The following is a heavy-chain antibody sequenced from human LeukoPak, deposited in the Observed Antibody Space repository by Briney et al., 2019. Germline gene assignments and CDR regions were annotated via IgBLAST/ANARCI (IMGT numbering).Heavy chain of an antibody. CDR2: ISGSGGST. J-gene: IGHJ6*02. CDR3: AKSVAIYFYYGLDV. V-gene: IGHV3-23*01. D-gene: IGHD3-3*01. Sequence: GGSLRLSCAASGFTFSSYAMSWVRQAPGKGLEWVSAISGSGGSTYYADSVKGRFTISRDNSKNTLYLQMSSLRAEDTAVYYCAKSVAIYFYYGLDVWGQGTTVTVSS. CDR1: GFTFSSYA.